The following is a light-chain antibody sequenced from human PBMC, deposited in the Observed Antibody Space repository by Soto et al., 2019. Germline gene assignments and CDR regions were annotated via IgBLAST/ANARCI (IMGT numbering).Light chain of an antibody. J-gene: IGKJ1*01. CDR1: QSVSSN. V-gene: IGKV3-20*01. Sequence: EILITQSPTTLSLSPRERAPLSFRASQSVSSNLAWYQQRAGQTPRLLIFDTSSRATGVPDRFSGSGSGTDFTLTISRLEAEEFAVYYCQQYDSSPPTFGQGTKVDIK. CDR3: QQYDSSPPT. CDR2: DTS.